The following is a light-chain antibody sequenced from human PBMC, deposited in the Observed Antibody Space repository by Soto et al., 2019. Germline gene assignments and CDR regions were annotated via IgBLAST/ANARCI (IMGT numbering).Light chain of an antibody. Sequence: DIQMTQSPSSLSASVGDRFTITCRASQSISTYLNWYQQKPGRAPNLLIYAASILQSGVPSRFSGSGSGADFTLTISSLQPEDFATYYCQQSYTTQCTFGQGTKVDIK. V-gene: IGKV1-39*01. CDR2: AAS. CDR3: QQSYTTQCT. J-gene: IGKJ2*02. CDR1: QSISTY.